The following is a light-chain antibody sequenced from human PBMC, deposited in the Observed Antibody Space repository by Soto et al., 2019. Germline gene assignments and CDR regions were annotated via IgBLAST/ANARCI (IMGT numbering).Light chain of an antibody. CDR1: QSVNSY. Sequence: STGTLSLSPCERATLSCRASQSVNSYLAWYQQKPGQAPRLLIYDASNRATGIPARFSGSGSGTDFTLTISSLEPEDFAVYYCQQRSNWPITFGQGTRLEIK. CDR3: QQRSNWPIT. CDR2: DAS. J-gene: IGKJ5*01. V-gene: IGKV3-11*01.